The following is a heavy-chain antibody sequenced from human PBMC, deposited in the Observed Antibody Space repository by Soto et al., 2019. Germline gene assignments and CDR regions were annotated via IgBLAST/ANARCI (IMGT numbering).Heavy chain of an antibody. V-gene: IGHV5-51*01. CDR2: IYPGDSDT. Sequence: PGESLKISCQGLGYSFISQWIGWARQMPGKGLEWVGIIYPGDSDTRYSPSFQGQVTISADNSIDTAYLQWSSLKASDTAIYYCARRSPEMATVWNYWGQGTQVTVSS. D-gene: IGHD4-4*01. CDR1: GYSFISQW. J-gene: IGHJ4*02. CDR3: ARRSPEMATVWNY.